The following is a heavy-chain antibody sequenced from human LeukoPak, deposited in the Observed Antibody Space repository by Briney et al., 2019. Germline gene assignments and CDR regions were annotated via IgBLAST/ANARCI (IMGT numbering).Heavy chain of an antibody. CDR2: ISANSGKT. Sequence: ASVKVSCKASGYTFTSYGITWVRQAPGQGLEWMGWISANSGKTNYAQKVQGRVTMTTDTFTSTAYMELRSLRSDDTAVYYCARDLPHYYYDNSGLHVFDVWGQGTMVTVSS. CDR1: GYTFTSYG. V-gene: IGHV1-18*01. CDR3: ARDLPHYYYDNSGLHVFDV. D-gene: IGHD3-22*01. J-gene: IGHJ3*01.